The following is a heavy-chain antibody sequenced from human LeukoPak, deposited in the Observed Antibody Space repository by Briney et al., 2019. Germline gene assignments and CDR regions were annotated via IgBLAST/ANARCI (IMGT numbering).Heavy chain of an antibody. V-gene: IGHV1-69*13. CDR3: ARGKVRGVIIEKGFYYYGMDV. J-gene: IGHJ6*02. CDR2: IIPIFGTA. CDR1: GGTFSSYA. Sequence: SVKVSCKASGGTFSSYAISWVRQAPGQGLEWMGGIIPIFGTANYAQKFQGRVTITADESTSTAYMELSSLRSEDTAVYYCARGKVRGVIIEKGFYYYGMDVWGQGTTVTVSS. D-gene: IGHD3-10*01.